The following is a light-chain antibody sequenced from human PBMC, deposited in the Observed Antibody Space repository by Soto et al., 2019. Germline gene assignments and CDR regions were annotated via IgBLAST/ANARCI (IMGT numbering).Light chain of an antibody. CDR3: QQYERWPPWT. J-gene: IGKJ1*01. CDR1: QTVSNNF. Sequence: IVLTQSPGTLSLSPGERATLSCRASQTVSNNFLAWYQEKPGRGPRLLIYGASTRATGIPDRFSGSGSGTDFTLTISSLQSEDFAIYHCQQYERWPPWTFGQGTKVDIK. CDR2: GAS. V-gene: IGKV3-20*01.